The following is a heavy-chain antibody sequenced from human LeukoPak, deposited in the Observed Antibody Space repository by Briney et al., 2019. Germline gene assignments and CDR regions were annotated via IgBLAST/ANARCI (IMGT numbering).Heavy chain of an antibody. CDR1: GGSISSYY. J-gene: IGHJ3*02. D-gene: IGHD4-17*01. Sequence: SETLSLTCTVSGGSISSYYWSWIRQPPGKGLEWIGYIYYSGSTSYNPSLKSRVTISVDTSKNQLSLKLSSVTAADTAVYYCAITYDYGDYNDAFDIWGQGTMVTVSS. V-gene: IGHV4-59*01. CDR2: IYYSGST. CDR3: AITYDYGDYNDAFDI.